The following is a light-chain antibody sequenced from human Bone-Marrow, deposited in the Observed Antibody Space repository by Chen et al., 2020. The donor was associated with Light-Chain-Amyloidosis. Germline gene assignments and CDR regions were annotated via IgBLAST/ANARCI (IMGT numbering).Light chain of an antibody. CDR2: KTS. CDR3: QQSNSYPWT. V-gene: IGKV1-5*03. CDR1: QSLDSW. J-gene: IGKJ1*01. Sequence: DIQMSQSPSTLAASVGDRVTITCRASQSLDSWVAWYQQKPGRAPKVLIYKTSNLQNGVPSRFSGSGHGTEFTLTISSLQPDDFATYFCQQSNSYPWTFGQGTQVEIK.